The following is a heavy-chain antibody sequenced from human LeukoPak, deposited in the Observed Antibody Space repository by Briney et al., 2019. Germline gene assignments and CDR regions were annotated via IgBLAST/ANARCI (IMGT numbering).Heavy chain of an antibody. J-gene: IGHJ4*02. V-gene: IGHV4-30-4*01. CDR1: GGSISSGDYY. D-gene: IGHD3-22*01. Sequence: SETLSLTCTVSGGSISSGDYYWSWIRQPPGKGLEWIGYIYYSGSTYYNPSLKSRVTTSVDTSKNQFSLKLSSVTAADTAVYYCARAYYDSSGYSSDYWGQGTLVTVSS. CDR2: IYYSGST. CDR3: ARAYYDSSGYSSDY.